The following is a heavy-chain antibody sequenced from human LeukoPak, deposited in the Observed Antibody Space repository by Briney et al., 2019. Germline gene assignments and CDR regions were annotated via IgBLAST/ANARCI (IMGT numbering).Heavy chain of an antibody. CDR2: MNPNSGNT. Sequence: GASVKVSCKASGYTFTSYDINWVRQATGQGLEWMGWMNPNSGNTGYAQKFQGRVTMTRNTSISTAYMELSSLRSEDTAVYYCARDRWELPAPTGTYYFDYWGQGTLVTVSS. D-gene: IGHD1-26*01. J-gene: IGHJ4*02. CDR3: ARDRWELPAPTGTYYFDY. CDR1: GYTFTSYD. V-gene: IGHV1-8*01.